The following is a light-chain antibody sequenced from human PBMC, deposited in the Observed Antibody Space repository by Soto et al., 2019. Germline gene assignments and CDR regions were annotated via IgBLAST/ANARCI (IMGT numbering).Light chain of an antibody. J-gene: IGLJ1*01. CDR1: SNDVGNYNL. CDR2: EVS. V-gene: IGLV2-23*02. CDR3: CSYAGRSTVYV. Sequence: QSVLTQPASVSGSPGQSITISCTGTSNDVGNYNLVSWYQQNPGKAPKLIIYEVSKRPSGVSNRFSGSKSGNTASLTISGLQADDEADYYCCSYAGRSTVYVFGTGTKVTVL.